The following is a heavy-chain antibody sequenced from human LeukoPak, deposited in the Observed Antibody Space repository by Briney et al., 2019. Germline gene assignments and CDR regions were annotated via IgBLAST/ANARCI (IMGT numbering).Heavy chain of an antibody. J-gene: IGHJ3*01. CDR3: ARHPEVGLSVVVLPGAYTDDAFDV. CDR1: GGSISSSSYY. Sequence: PSETLSLTCTVSGGSISSSSYYWGWIRQPPGKGLEWIGSIYYSGSTYYNPSLKSRVTFSVDTSKNQFSLNLSSVTAADTAVYYCARHPEVGLSVVVLPGAYTDDAFDVWGQGTMVTVSS. V-gene: IGHV4-39*01. CDR2: IYYSGST. D-gene: IGHD3-16*01.